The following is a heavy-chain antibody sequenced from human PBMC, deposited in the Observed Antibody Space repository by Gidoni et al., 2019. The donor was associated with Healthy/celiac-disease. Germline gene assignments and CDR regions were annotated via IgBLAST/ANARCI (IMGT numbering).Heavy chain of an antibody. J-gene: IGHJ2*01. CDR3: ARPRIKGYYDSSGYYGGHWYFDL. D-gene: IGHD3-22*01. Sequence: QVQLQESGPGLVKPSETLSLTCTVSGGSISSYYWSWIRQPPGKGLEWIGYIYYSGSTNYNPSLKSRVTISVDTSKNQFSLKLSSVTAADTAVYYCARPRIKGYYDSSGYYGGHWYFDLWGRGTLVTVSS. V-gene: IGHV4-59*08. CDR2: IYYSGST. CDR1: GGSISSYY.